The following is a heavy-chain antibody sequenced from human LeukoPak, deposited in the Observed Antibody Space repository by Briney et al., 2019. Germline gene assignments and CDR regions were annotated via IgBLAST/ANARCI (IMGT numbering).Heavy chain of an antibody. CDR3: ARGVGIAVATIDY. Sequence: SETLSLTCAVYGGSFSGYYWSWIRQPPGKGLEWIGEINHSGSTNYNPSLKSRVTISVDTSKNQFSLKLSSVTAADTAVYYCARGVGIAVATIDYWGQGTLVVVSS. V-gene: IGHV4-34*01. J-gene: IGHJ4*02. CDR2: INHSGST. D-gene: IGHD6-19*01. CDR1: GGSFSGYY.